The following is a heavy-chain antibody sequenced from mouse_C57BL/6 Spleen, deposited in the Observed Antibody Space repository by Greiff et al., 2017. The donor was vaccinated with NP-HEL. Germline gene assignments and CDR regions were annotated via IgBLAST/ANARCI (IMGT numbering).Heavy chain of an antibody. CDR3: ARWDDYDVGFAY. J-gene: IGHJ3*01. Sequence: VQLQQPGAELVRPGSSVKLSCKASGYTFTSYWMDWVKQRPGQGLEWIGNIYPSDSETHYNQKFKDKATLTVDKSSSTAYMQLSSLTSEDSAVYYCARWDDYDVGFAYWGQGTLVTVSA. D-gene: IGHD2-4*01. CDR1: GYTFTSYW. V-gene: IGHV1-61*01. CDR2: IYPSDSET.